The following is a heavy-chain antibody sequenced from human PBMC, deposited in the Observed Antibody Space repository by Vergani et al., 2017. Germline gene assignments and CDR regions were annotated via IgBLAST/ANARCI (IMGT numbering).Heavy chain of an antibody. D-gene: IGHD6-6*01. V-gene: IGHV3-21*01. CDR3: ARDPVAASVYYYYGMDV. Sequence: EVQLVESGGGLVKPGGSLRLSCAASGFTFSSYSMNWVRQAPGKGLEWVSSISSSCSNIYYADAVKGRFTISRDNAKNSLYLQMSSLRAEDTAVYYCARDPVAASVYYYYGMDVWGQGTTVTVSS. J-gene: IGHJ6*02. CDR2: ISSSCSNI. CDR1: GFTFSSYS.